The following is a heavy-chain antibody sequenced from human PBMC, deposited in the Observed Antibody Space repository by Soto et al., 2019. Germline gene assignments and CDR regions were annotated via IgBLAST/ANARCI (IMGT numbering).Heavy chain of an antibody. Sequence: SLNVSFKACGGTFSSYSISWVRQAPGQWLEWMGGIIPIFGTANYAQKFQGRVTITADESTRTAYMELSSLRSEDTAVYYCGGEIVYCPNGVCHGYSGMDDWVQGTTVPVSS. J-gene: IGHJ6*02. CDR2: IIPIFGTA. D-gene: IGHD2-8*01. CDR1: GGTFSSYS. CDR3: GGEIVYCPNGVCHGYSGMDD. V-gene: IGHV1-69*13.